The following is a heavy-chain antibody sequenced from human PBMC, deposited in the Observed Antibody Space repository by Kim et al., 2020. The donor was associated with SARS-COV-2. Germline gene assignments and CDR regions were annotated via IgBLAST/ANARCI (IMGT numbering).Heavy chain of an antibody. CDR2: TRNRPRGYNT. J-gene: IGHJ3*02. CDR3: TRRYSSGWYSDTVDI. D-gene: IGHD6-19*01. Sequence: GGSLRLSCAASGFTISDHYMNWVRQAPGKGLEWVGRTRNRPRGYNTKHATSGKARFTNSRDDSKNSVYLQMNSLKREDTAVYYCTRRYSSGWYSDTVDIWGQGTMGTVSS. CDR1: GFTISDHY. V-gene: IGHV3-72*01.